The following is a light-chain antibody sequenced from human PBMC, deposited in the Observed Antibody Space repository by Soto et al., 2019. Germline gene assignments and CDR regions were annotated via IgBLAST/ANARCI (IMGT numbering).Light chain of an antibody. J-gene: IGKJ4*01. Sequence: DIQMTQSPSSLSASVGDRVTITCRASQSMSTYLNWFQQKPGKAPKVLIYGASSLQSGVPSRFRGCRSGTDFTLTISSLQPEDVATYYCQQRCNTPLTFGGGTKVEIK. CDR1: QSMSTY. V-gene: IGKV1-39*01. CDR2: GAS. CDR3: QQRCNTPLT.